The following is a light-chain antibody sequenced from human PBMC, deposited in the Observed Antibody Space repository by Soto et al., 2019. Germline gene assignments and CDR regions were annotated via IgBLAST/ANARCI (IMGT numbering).Light chain of an antibody. J-gene: IGKJ1*01. CDR2: DAS. Sequence: DIQMTQSPSTLSASLGDRVTITCRASQTVNAWLAWYQHKPGKAPKPLIYDASSLESGVPARFSGSGSGTEFILTISSLQPDDVGTYYCQQYNPHSGTVGQGTKVDSK. CDR1: QTVNAW. CDR3: QQYNPHSGT. V-gene: IGKV1-5*01.